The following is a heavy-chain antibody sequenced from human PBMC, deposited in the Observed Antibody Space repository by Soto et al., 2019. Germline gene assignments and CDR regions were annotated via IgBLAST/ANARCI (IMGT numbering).Heavy chain of an antibody. CDR1: GYSFTSYW. V-gene: IGHV5-10-1*01. J-gene: IGHJ6*02. D-gene: IGHD5-18*01. Sequence: GESLKISCKGSGYSFTSYWISWVRQMPGKGLEWMGRIDPSDSYTNYSPSFQGHVTISADKSISTAYLQWSSLKASDTAMYFCARDPGFGFGYSYAFAMDVWGQGTTVTVSS. CDR3: ARDPGFGFGYSYAFAMDV. CDR2: IDPSDSYT.